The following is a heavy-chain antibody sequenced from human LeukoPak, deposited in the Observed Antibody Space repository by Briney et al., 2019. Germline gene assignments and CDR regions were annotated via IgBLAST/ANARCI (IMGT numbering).Heavy chain of an antibody. CDR3: AGGTVENWFDP. D-gene: IGHD3-16*01. V-gene: IGHV4-39*02. Sequence: SETLSLTCTVSGGSISTTGDYWGWIRQTPGKGLEWIGSLYYRGTTYYNPSLKSRVAISVDTSKKNLSLKLSSVTAADTAVYYCAGGTVENWFDPWGQGTLVTVSS. CDR1: GGSISTTGDY. CDR2: LYYRGTT. J-gene: IGHJ5*02.